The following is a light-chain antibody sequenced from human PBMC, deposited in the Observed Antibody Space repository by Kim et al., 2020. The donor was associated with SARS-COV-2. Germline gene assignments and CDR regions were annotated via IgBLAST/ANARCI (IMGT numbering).Light chain of an antibody. CDR3: QVWDSSSEVV. CDR2: YDS. CDR1: NVLYYR. J-gene: IGLJ2*01. Sequence: PGKQTSNTFRGDNVLYYRVHWDQPEPGEASVVVIFYDSDRPSGSPERFSGSSSGNTATLTIRWVEVGDSADYFCQVWDSSSEVVFGGGTQLTV. V-gene: IGLV3-21*04.